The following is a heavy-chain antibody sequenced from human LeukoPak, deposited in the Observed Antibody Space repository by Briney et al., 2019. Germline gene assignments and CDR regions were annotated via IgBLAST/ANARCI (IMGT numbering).Heavy chain of an antibody. Sequence: GASVKVSCKASGYTFTTYAIHWVRRAPGRSLEWMGRINAGNGDAKYSQNFHDRITITRDTSASTVYMELTSLRSDDTAVYYCARGVYYDFWSGYYNWFDPWGQGTLVTVSS. J-gene: IGHJ5*02. CDR2: INAGNGDA. D-gene: IGHD3-3*01. V-gene: IGHV1-3*01. CDR3: ARGVYYDFWSGYYNWFDP. CDR1: GYTFTTYA.